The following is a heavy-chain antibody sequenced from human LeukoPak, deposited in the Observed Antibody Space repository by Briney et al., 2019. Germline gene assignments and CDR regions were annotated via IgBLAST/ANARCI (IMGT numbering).Heavy chain of an antibody. CDR2: IWYDGTNK. V-gene: IGHV3-33*01. CDR1: GYTFSSYG. D-gene: IGHD3-22*01. CDR3: ARAAYDNNGYLTL. J-gene: IGHJ4*02. Sequence: GGSLRLSCVASGYTFSSYGVHWVRQAPGKGLEWVAVIWYDGTNKYYADSVKGRFTTSRDSPKNTLYLQMNSLRAEDTAVCYCARAAYDNNGYLTLWGQGTLVTVSS.